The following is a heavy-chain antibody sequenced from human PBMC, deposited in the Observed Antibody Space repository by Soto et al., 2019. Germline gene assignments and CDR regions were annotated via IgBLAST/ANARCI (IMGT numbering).Heavy chain of an antibody. CDR2: INHSGST. CDR1: GGSFSGYY. J-gene: IGHJ6*02. D-gene: IGHD2-15*01. CDR3: VRVDCSGGSCYGGMDV. Sequence: QVQLQQWGAGLLKPSETLSLTCAVYGGSFSGYYWSWIRQPPGKGLEWIGEINHSGSTNYNPSLNSRVTISVDTSKNQFSLKLSSVTAADTAVYYCVRVDCSGGSCYGGMDVWGQGTTVTVSS. V-gene: IGHV4-34*01.